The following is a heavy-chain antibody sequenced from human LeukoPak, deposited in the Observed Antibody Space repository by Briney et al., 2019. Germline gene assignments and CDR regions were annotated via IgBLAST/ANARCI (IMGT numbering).Heavy chain of an antibody. CDR3: PRSYSSSWYSSFDI. CDR1: GGSISSGNYY. D-gene: IGHD6-13*01. CDR2: IYTSGGT. V-gene: IGHV4-61*02. Sequence: SQTLSLTCTVSGGSISSGNYYWSWIRQPAGKGLEWIGRIYTSGGTNCNPSLESRVTILIDTPKNQFSLRRSSVTAADTAVYYCPRSYSSSWYSSFDIWGQGTMVTVSS. J-gene: IGHJ3*02.